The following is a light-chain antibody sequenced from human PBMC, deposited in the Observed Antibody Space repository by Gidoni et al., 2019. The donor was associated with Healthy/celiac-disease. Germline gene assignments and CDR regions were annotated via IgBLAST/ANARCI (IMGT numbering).Light chain of an antibody. J-gene: IGKJ3*01. V-gene: IGKV3D-20*01. CDR2: DAS. Sequence: EIVLTQSPATLSLSPGERATRSCGASQSVSSSYVAWYQQKPGLAPRLLIYDASSRATGIPDRFSGSGSGTDFTLTISRLEPEDFAVYYCQQYGSSPLTFGPGTKVDIK. CDR1: QSVSSSY. CDR3: QQYGSSPLT.